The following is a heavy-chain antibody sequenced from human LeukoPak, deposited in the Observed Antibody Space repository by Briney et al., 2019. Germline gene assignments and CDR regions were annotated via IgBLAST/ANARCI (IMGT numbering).Heavy chain of an antibody. CDR3: ARDRGYHSSGYYYDY. J-gene: IGHJ4*02. Sequence: PSETLSLTCTVSGGSISSYYWSWIRQPPGKGLEWIGYIYYSGSTNYNPSLKSRVTISVDTSKNQFSLKLSSVTAADTAVYYCARDRGYHSSGYYYDYWGQGTLVTVSS. CDR1: GGSISSYY. V-gene: IGHV4-59*01. D-gene: IGHD3-22*01. CDR2: IYYSGST.